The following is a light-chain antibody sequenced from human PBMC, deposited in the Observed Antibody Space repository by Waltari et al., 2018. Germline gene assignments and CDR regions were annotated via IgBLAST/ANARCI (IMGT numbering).Light chain of an antibody. Sequence: QSVLTQPPSVSGAPGQRVTISCTGSSSNIGAGFDVHWYQQLPGTAPKLFIFDNDRRPSGVPDRFPGSKPGAPASLAIIGLQAEDEADDYCQAYDRSLVGWVFGGGTKLTVL. CDR3: QAYDRSLVGWV. J-gene: IGLJ3*02. CDR1: SSNIGAGFD. CDR2: DND. V-gene: IGLV1-40*01.